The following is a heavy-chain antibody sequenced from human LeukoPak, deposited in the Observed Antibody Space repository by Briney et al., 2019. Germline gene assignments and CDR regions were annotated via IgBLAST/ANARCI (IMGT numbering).Heavy chain of an antibody. CDR2: IIPIFGTA. CDR1: GGTFSSYA. CDR3: ARDRRETMITFGGVMTAGWFDP. J-gene: IGHJ5*02. V-gene: IGHV1-69*01. D-gene: IGHD3-16*01. Sequence: ASVKVSCKASGGTFSSYAISWVRQAPGQGLEWMGGIIPIFGTANYAQKFQGRVTITADESTSTAYMELSSLRSEDTAVYYCARDRRETMITFGGVMTAGWFDPWGQGTLVTVSS.